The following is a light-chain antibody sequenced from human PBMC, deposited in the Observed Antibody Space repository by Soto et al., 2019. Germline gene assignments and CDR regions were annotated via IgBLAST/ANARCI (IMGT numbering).Light chain of an antibody. J-gene: IGLJ1*01. CDR1: KIGSKT. CDR3: QVWDSSSDRSYV. CDR2: YDS. V-gene: IGLV3-21*04. Sequence: SYELTQPPSVSVAPGETARITCGGNKIGSKTVHWYQQKPAQAPVLVIYYDSRRSSGIPERFSGSNSANTATLTISRVEAGDEADYYCQVWDSSSDRSYVFGTGTKVTVL.